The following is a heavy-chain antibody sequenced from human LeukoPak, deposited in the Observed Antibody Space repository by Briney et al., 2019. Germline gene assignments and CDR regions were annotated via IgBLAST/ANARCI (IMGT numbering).Heavy chain of an antibody. CDR1: GGSISSSSYY. CDR2: IYYSGST. CDR3: ARQNVLLWFGEG. Sequence: PSETLSLTCTVSGGSISSSSYYWGWIRQSPGKGLEWIGSIYYSGSTYYNPSLKSRVTISVDTSKNQLSLKLSSVTAADTAVYYCARQNVLLWFGEGWGQGTLVTVSS. D-gene: IGHD3-10*01. V-gene: IGHV4-39*01. J-gene: IGHJ4*02.